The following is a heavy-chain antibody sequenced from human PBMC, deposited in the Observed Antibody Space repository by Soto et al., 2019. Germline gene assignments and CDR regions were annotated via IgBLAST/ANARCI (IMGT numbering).Heavy chain of an antibody. J-gene: IGHJ5*02. Sequence: QVKLQESGPGLEKPWGTLSLTCAVSGGSISNNRWWPWVRQAPGKGLGWIGEVPDRGSTNYNRSQKSRATVSIDRSKTQFSLEMRTVTAADTAVYYCAGQWAAGFGAFDPWGQGTLVTVSS. V-gene: IGHV4-4*02. CDR2: VPDRGST. D-gene: IGHD6-19*01. CDR3: AGQWAAGFGAFDP. CDR1: GGSISNNRW.